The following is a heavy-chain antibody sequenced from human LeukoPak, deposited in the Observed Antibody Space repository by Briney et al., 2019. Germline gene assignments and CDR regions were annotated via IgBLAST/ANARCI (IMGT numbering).Heavy chain of an antibody. CDR2: IKHDGSEQ. J-gene: IGHJ3*02. CDR1: GITFSNYW. CDR3: ARGGNTAFDI. V-gene: IGHV3-7*01. D-gene: IGHD1-26*01. Sequence: PGGSLRLSCTASGITFSNYWMSWVRQPPGKGLEWVATIKHDGSEQYYAGSVKGRFTISRDNAKNSAYLQMKSLRVDDTAVYFFARGGNTAFDIWGQGTVVTVSS.